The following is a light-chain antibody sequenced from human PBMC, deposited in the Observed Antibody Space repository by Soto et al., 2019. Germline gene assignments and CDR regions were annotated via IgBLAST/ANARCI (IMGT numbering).Light chain of an antibody. CDR1: QSVSRY. CDR3: QPRAHLWT. Sequence: EIGLELSRATLSWSGGERGTRWCRASQSVSRYLAWYQHKPGQAPRLLIYDASSRATGIPARFSGSGSGTDFTLTIRSLEPEDFAVYYCQPRAHLWTVGQGTKVDI. J-gene: IGKJ1*01. CDR2: DAS. V-gene: IGKV3-11*01.